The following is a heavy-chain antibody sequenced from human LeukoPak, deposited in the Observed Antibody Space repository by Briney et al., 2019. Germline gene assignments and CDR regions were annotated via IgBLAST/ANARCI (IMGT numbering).Heavy chain of an antibody. V-gene: IGHV3-11*01. CDR1: GFTFSDYY. CDR3: AKALYSSGWTPINHDAFDI. Sequence: PGGSLRLSCAASGFTFSDYYMSWIRQAPGKGLEWVSYMSSSGGAIYYADSVKGRFTISRDNAKNSLYLQMNSLRAEDTALYYCAKALYSSGWTPINHDAFDIWGQGTMVTVSS. CDR2: MSSSGGAI. J-gene: IGHJ3*02. D-gene: IGHD6-19*01.